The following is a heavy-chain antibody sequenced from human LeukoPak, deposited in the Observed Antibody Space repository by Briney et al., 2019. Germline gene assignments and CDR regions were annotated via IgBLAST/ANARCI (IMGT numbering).Heavy chain of an antibody. CDR2: INHSEST. J-gene: IGHJ6*03. CDR3: TRGAYYYDSSGYFPAAINYYDYFRDV. D-gene: IGHD3-22*01. V-gene: IGHV4-34*01. CDR1: GGSFSCYY. Sequence: SETLSLTCAVYGGSFSCYYWSWSRQPPRKGLAWIGEINHSESTNHNPSLQCRVTISVDPSKNPFSLNLSCVTCEARALHYCTRGAYYYDSSGYFPAAINYYDYFRDVW.